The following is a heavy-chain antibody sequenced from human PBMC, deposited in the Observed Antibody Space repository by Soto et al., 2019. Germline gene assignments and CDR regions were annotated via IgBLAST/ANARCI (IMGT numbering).Heavy chain of an antibody. V-gene: IGHV3-7*03. CDR1: ELTFSKYW. CDR2: IKHDGSEK. J-gene: IGHJ6*02. Sequence: EVQLVESGGGLVQPGGSLGLSFAAFELTFSKYWMTWFRQAPGKGLEWVATIKHDGSEKSNLDSVEGRFTISRDNAKNSLSLQMNSLRVEDTAVYFCASVPGSPGYHGLDVWGQGTTVTVSS. CDR3: ASVPGSPGYHGLDV. D-gene: IGHD6-19*01.